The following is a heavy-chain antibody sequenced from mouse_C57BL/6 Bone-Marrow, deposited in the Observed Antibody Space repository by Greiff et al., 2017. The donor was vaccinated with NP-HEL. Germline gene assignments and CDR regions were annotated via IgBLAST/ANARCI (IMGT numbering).Heavy chain of an antibody. Sequence: VQLQQPGAELVMPGASVKLSCKASGYTFTSYWMHWVKQRPGQGLEWIGEIDPSDSHTNYNQKFKGKSTLTVDKSSSTAYMQLSSLTSEDSAVYYCAREGQGFDYWGQGTTLTVSS. CDR3: AREGQGFDY. J-gene: IGHJ2*01. CDR1: GYTFTSYW. V-gene: IGHV1-69*01. CDR2: IDPSDSHT.